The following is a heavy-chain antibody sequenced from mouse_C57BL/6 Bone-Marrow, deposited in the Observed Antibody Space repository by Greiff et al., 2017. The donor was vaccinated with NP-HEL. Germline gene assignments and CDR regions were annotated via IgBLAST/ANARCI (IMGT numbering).Heavy chain of an antibody. Sequence: QVQLQQPGAELVRPGSSVKLSCKASGYTFTSYWMDWVKQRPGQGLEWIGNIYPSDSETHYNQKFKDKATLTVDKSSSTAYMQLSSLTSEDSAVYYCARRLHYGSLLAMDYWGQGTSVTVSS. CDR1: GYTFTSYW. D-gene: IGHD1-1*01. CDR3: ARRLHYGSLLAMDY. V-gene: IGHV1-61*01. CDR2: IYPSDSET. J-gene: IGHJ4*01.